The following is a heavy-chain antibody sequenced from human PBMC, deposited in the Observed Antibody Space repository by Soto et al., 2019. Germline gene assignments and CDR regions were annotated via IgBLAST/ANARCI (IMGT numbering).Heavy chain of an antibody. D-gene: IGHD4-17*01. CDR1: GGTFSSHT. CDR3: ARPAFGDYWYFDL. CDR2: IIPALGTA. J-gene: IGHJ2*01. V-gene: IGHV1-69*08. Sequence: QDQLVQSGAEVKKPGSSVKVSCKASGGTFSSHTFSRVRQAPGQGLEWMGRIIPALGTATYAQKFQGRVTITADESATTVYMELNSLRSEDTAVYYCARPAFGDYWYFDLWGRGTLVTVSS.